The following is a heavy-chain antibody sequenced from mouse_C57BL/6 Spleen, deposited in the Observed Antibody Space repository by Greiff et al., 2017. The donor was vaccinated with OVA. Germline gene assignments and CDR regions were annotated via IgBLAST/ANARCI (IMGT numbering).Heavy chain of an antibody. Sequence: EVMLVESEGGLVQPGSSMKLSCTASGFTFSDYYMAWVRQVPEKGLEWVANINYDGSSTYYLDSLKSRFIISRDNAKNILYLQMSSLKSEDTATYYCAREASMVTTPYYAMDYWGQGTSVTVSS. V-gene: IGHV5-16*01. CDR2: INYDGSST. D-gene: IGHD2-2*01. CDR1: GFTFSDYY. J-gene: IGHJ4*01. CDR3: AREASMVTTPYYAMDY.